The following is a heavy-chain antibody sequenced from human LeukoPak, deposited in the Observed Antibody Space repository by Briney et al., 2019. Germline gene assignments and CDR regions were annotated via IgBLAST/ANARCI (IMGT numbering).Heavy chain of an antibody. V-gene: IGHV3-30*02. Sequence: GGSLRLSCAASGFTFSSYGMHWVRQAPGKGLEWVAFIRYDGSNKYYADSVKGRFTISRDNSKNTLYLQMNSLRAEDTAVYYCAKGGARIWFGGVGNWFDPWGQGTLVTVSS. CDR2: IRYDGSNK. D-gene: IGHD3-10*01. CDR1: GFTFSSYG. CDR3: AKGGARIWFGGVGNWFDP. J-gene: IGHJ5*02.